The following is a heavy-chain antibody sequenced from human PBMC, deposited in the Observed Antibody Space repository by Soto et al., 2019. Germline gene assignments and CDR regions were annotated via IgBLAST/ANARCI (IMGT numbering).Heavy chain of an antibody. CDR3: ARDFRNYDFWSGYYDY. D-gene: IGHD3-3*01. J-gene: IGHJ4*02. CDR2: ISGSSSYI. CDR1: GFTFSRYS. V-gene: IGHV3-21*01. Sequence: GGSLRLSCAASGFTFSRYSMNWVRQAPGEGLEWVSSISGSSSYIYYADSVKGRFTISRDNAKNSLYLQMNSLRAEDTAVYYCARDFRNYDFWSGYYDYWGQGTLVTVSS.